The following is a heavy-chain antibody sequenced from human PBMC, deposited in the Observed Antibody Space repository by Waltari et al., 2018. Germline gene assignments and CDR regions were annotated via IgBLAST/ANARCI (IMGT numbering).Heavy chain of an antibody. CDR1: GGTFSSYA. CDR3: ASNVKRLESYYYYYGMDV. V-gene: IGHV1-69*08. Sequence: QVQLVQSGAEVKKPGSSVKVSCKASGGTFSSYAISWVRQAPGQGLEWMGRIIPIFGTANYAQKFQGRVTITADKSTSTAYMELSSLRSEDTAVYYCASNVKRLESYYYYYGMDVWGQGTTVTVSS. J-gene: IGHJ6*02. CDR2: IIPIFGTA. D-gene: IGHD1-1*01.